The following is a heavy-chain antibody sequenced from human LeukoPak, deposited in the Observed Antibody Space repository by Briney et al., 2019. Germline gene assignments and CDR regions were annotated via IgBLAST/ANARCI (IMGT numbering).Heavy chain of an antibody. CDR2: IYYSEST. J-gene: IGHJ4*02. V-gene: IGHV4-39*01. CDR1: GGSISSSSYY. CDR3: ARRIVVTRGFDY. Sequence: SETLSLTCTVSGGSISSSSYYWGWIRQPPAKGLEWFGSIYYSESTYYHPSLTSRVTISVDTSKNQFSLKLSSVPAADTAVYYCARRIVVTRGFDYWGQGTLVTVSS. D-gene: IGHD4-23*01.